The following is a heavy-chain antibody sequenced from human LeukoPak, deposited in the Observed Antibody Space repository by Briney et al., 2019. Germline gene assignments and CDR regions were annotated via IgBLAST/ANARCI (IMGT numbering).Heavy chain of an antibody. CDR2: IKEDESEK. CDR1: GFTFRNYW. D-gene: IGHD5-24*01. J-gene: IGHJ5*02. Sequence: GGSLRLSCAASGFTFRNYWMAWVRQAPGKGLEWVANIKEDESEKYFVDSVKGRFTISRDNAGNSLYLQMNSLRAEDTAMYHCARDVDGILDHWGQGTLVTVSS. CDR3: ARDVDGILDH. V-gene: IGHV3-7*05.